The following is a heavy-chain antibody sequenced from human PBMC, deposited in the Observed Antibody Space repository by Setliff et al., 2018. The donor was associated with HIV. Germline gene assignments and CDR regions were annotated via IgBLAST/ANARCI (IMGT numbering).Heavy chain of an antibody. V-gene: IGHV1-8*02. D-gene: IGHD2-21*01. CDR1: GYTFSSYE. CDR2: MNPNSGNT. CDR3: ATSTLGWSDDAFDI. Sequence: GASVKVSCKASGYTFSSYEINWVRQATGQGLEWMGWMNPNSGNTGYAQKFQGRVTMTRNTAISTAYMELRRLKSEDTAVYYCATSTLGWSDDAFDIWGQGTMVTVSS. J-gene: IGHJ3*02.